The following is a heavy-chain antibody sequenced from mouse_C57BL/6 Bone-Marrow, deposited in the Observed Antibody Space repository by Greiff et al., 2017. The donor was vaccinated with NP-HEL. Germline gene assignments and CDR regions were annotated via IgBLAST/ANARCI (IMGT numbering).Heavy chain of an antibody. CDR1: GYTFTSYW. V-gene: IGHV1-61*01. Sequence: QVQLQQPGAELVRPGSSVKLSCKASGYTFTSYWMDWVKQRPGQGLEWIGNIYPSDSETHYNQKFKDKATLTVDKSSSTAYMQLSSLTSEDSAVDYCARDFYWYFDVWGTGTTVTVSS. CDR3: ARDFYWYFDV. J-gene: IGHJ1*03. CDR2: IYPSDSET.